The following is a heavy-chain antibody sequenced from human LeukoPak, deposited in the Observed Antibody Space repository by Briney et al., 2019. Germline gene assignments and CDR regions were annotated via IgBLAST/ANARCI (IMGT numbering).Heavy chain of an antibody. J-gene: IGHJ5*02. CDR3: ARHVGGVNWFDP. V-gene: IGHV5-51*01. CDR2: IYPGDSDT. Sequence: GGSLKTPCKGPGYIFTSYWIGRVRQTPGKGLEWVSIIYPGDSDTTHSPSFQGQVTISADKSISTAYLQWSSLKASDTAMYYCARHVGGVNWFDPWGQGTLVTVSS. CDR1: GYIFTSYW.